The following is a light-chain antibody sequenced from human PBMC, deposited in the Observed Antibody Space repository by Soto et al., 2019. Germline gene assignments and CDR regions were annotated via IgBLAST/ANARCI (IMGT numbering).Light chain of an antibody. CDR3: SAYAGSNKVV. Sequence: QPVLTQPPSASGSPGQSVTISCTGTSSDVGGYNYVSWYQQHPGKAPKLMIYEVSKRPSGVPDRFSGSKSGNTASLTVSGLQAEDEADYYCSAYAGSNKVVFGGGTKLTGL. CDR1: SSDVGGYNY. V-gene: IGLV2-8*01. CDR2: EVS. J-gene: IGLJ2*01.